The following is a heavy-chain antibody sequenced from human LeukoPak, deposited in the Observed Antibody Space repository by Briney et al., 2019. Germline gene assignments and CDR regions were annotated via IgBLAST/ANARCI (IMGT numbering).Heavy chain of an antibody. CDR2: IHYTGST. D-gene: IGHD3-9*01. CDR3: ARGRYSAGDNWFDP. CDR1: GGSITSSY. Sequence: PSETLSLTCTVSGGSITSSYWSWIRQSPGKGLEWIGYIHYTGSTNYNPSLKSRVTMLIDTFKNQFSLKLSSVTAADTAVYYCARGRYSAGDNWFDPWGQGTLVTVSS. J-gene: IGHJ5*02. V-gene: IGHV4-59*01.